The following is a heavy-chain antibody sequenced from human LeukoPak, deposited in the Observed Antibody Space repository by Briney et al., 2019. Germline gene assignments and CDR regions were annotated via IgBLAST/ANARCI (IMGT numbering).Heavy chain of an antibody. V-gene: IGHV4-61*02. J-gene: IGHJ4*02. CDR2: VSTSGKT. CDR1: RDSITSAEYS. D-gene: IGHD3-10*01. Sequence: SETLSLTCTVSRDSITSAEYSWNWIRQPAGKGLEWIGRVSTSGKTFYNPSLNSRVTISLDTSKKQFSLKLSTVTAADTAVYYCARDRLIWFGEFNYWGQGTLVTVSS. CDR3: ARDRLIWFGEFNY.